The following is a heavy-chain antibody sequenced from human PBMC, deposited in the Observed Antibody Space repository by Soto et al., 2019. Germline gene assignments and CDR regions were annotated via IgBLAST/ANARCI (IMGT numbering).Heavy chain of an antibody. CDR2: INPNNGGT. CDR3: ASGPYYYGMDV. V-gene: IGHV1-2*04. Sequence: ASVKVSCKASGYTFTGYYMHWVRQAPGQGLEWMGWINPNNGGTNYAQKFQGWVTMTRDTSISTAYMELSRLRSDDTAVYYCASGPYYYGMDVWGQGTTVTVSS. CDR1: GYTFTGYY. J-gene: IGHJ6*02.